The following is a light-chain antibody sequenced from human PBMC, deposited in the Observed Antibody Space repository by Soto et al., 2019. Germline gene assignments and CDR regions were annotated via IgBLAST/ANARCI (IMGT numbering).Light chain of an antibody. Sequence: EIVLTQSPGTLSLSPGERGTLSCRASQSVSSSYLAWYQQKPGQAPRLLIYGASSRATGIPDRFSGSGSGTDFTLTISRLEPEDFAVYYCQQRSNWPLTWTFGQGTKVEIK. CDR3: QQRSNWPLTWT. J-gene: IGKJ1*01. CDR2: GAS. V-gene: IGKV3D-20*02. CDR1: QSVSSSY.